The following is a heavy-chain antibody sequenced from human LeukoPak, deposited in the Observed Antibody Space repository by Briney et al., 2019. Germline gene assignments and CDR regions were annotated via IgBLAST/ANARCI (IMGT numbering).Heavy chain of an antibody. D-gene: IGHD4-17*01. CDR1: GGTFSSYA. J-gene: IGHJ4*02. CDR3: ARPDYAHEWYYFDY. Sequence: ASVKVSCKASGGTFSSYAISWVRQAPGQALEWTGGIIPIVGTANYAQKFQGRVTITADESTSTAYMELSSLRSEDTAVYYCARPDYAHEWYYFDYWGQGTLVTVSS. CDR2: IIPIVGTA. V-gene: IGHV1-69*13.